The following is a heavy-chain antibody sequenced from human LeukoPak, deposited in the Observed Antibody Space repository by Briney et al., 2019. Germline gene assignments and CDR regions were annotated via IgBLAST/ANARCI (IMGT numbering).Heavy chain of an antibody. D-gene: IGHD3-22*01. CDR2: ISWNSDSK. J-gene: IGHJ4*02. Sequence: PGGSLRLSCAASGFTFDDYAIHWVRQAPGKGLEWVSGISWNSDSKHYADSVKGRFTISRDNAKNSLFLQMNSLRPEDTAVYYCAKDFSSGYYYFDYWGQGTLVTVSS. CDR3: AKDFSSGYYYFDY. CDR1: GFTFDDYA. V-gene: IGHV3-9*01.